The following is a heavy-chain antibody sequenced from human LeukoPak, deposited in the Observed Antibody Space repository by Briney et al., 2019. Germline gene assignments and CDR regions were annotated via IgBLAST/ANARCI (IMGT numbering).Heavy chain of an antibody. D-gene: IGHD2-21*02. V-gene: IGHV3-30*03. J-gene: IGHJ4*02. Sequence: GGSLRLSCAASGFTFSAYGMHWVRQAPGKGLEWVALISYDGTNKYYADSVKGRFTISRDNSKNTLYLQMNSLRAEDTAVYYCARDFSVVTVDYWGQGTLVTVSS. CDR2: ISYDGTNK. CDR1: GFTFSAYG. CDR3: ARDFSVVTVDY.